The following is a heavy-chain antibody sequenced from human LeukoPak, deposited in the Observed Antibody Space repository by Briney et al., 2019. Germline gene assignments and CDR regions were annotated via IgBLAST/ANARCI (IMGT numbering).Heavy chain of an antibody. Sequence: ASVKVSCKASGNTFTAYYMHWMRQAPGQGLEWMGWINPNSGGTNYAQKFQGRVTMTRDTSISTAYMELSRLRSDDTAVYYCARGADYGDYHNGFDPWGQGTLVNVSS. J-gene: IGHJ5*02. CDR3: ARGADYGDYHNGFDP. D-gene: IGHD4-17*01. CDR2: INPNSGGT. CDR1: GNTFTAYY. V-gene: IGHV1-2*02.